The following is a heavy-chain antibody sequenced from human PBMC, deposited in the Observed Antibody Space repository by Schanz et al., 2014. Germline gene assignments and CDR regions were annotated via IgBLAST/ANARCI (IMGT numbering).Heavy chain of an antibody. V-gene: IGHV4-59*11. CDR3: AREAMEWLSGGRYYFDY. CDR2: IYNSGST. J-gene: IGHJ4*02. CDR1: GGSISSHF. D-gene: IGHD3-3*01. Sequence: QVQLQESGPGLVKPSEALSLTCTVSGGSISSHFWTWIRQPPGKGLEWIGNIYNSGSTKYNPSVKSRVTIAVDTSKNQFSLKLSSVTPEDTAVYYCAREAMEWLSGGRYYFDYWGQGTLVTVSS.